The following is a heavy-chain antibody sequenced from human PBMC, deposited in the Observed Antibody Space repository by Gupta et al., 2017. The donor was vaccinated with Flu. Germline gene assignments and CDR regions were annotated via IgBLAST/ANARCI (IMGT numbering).Heavy chain of an antibody. CDR1: GSRFSTDG. J-gene: IGHJ6*02. CDR3: AKDWRWDNNNYGMNV. Sequence: QERVVESGGGAAQPGRSLRLSCATSGSRFSTDGMHWVRQAPGKGLEWWAVISHDGSNYYHTDSGKGRFTIPRDNSKNTLYLQMSSLRTEDTAVYYCAKDWRWDNNNYGMNVWGQGTTVTVSS. CDR2: ISHDGSNY. D-gene: IGHD1-26*01. V-gene: IGHV3-30*18.